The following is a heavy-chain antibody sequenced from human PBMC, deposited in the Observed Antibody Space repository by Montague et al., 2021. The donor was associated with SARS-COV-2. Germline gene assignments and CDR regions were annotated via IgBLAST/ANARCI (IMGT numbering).Heavy chain of an antibody. CDR3: ARLGFVELWLNLGWFDL. J-gene: IGHJ5*02. CDR2: VYDSGST. Sequence: SETLSLTCSVSGDSIRSSGYYWVWIRQPPGKGLEWIGTVYDSGSTNYNPSLKSPVTMPVDTSKNQFSLELRSATAADTAVYYCARLGFVELWLNLGWFDLWGQGTLVTVSS. V-gene: IGHV4-39*01. D-gene: IGHD3-16*02. CDR1: GDSIRSSGYY.